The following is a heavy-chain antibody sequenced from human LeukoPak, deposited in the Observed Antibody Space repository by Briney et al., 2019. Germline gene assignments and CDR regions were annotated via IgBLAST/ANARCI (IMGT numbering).Heavy chain of an antibody. J-gene: IGHJ5*01. V-gene: IGHV4-34*01. CDR3: ARATVTANWFDS. CDR1: GGSFSDYY. D-gene: IGHD4-17*01. Sequence: SETLSLTCAVYGGSFSDYYWSWIRQPPGKGLEWLGEINHSGSTNYIPSLKGRITISVDTSKNQFSLRLSSVTAADTAFYYCARATVTANWFDSWGQGTLVTVSS. CDR2: INHSGST.